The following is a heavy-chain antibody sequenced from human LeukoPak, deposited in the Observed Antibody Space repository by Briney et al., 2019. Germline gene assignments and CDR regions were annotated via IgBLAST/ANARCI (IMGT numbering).Heavy chain of an antibody. V-gene: IGHV4-59*01. CDR2: IHYSGST. CDR3: VRDQSEFDS. Sequence: PSETLSLTCSVSGGSIKTYYWTWIRQPPGKGLEWIGYIHYSGSTDSNPSLMGRVTISLDTSKSQFSLELRSVTAADTAVYYCVRDQSEFDSWGQGTMVTVSS. CDR1: GGSIKTYY. J-gene: IGHJ4*02.